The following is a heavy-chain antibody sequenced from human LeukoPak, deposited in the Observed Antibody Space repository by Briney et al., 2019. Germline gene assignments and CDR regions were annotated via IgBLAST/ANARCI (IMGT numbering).Heavy chain of an antibody. V-gene: IGHV4-39*01. J-gene: IGHJ4*02. CDR1: GGSISSSSYY. D-gene: IGHD5-12*01. CDR3: ARIRYSGYDDFDY. CDR2: IYYSGST. Sequence: SETLSLTCTVSGGSISSSSYYWGWIRQPPGKGLEWIGSIYYSGSTYYNPSLKSRVTISVDTSKNQFSLKLSSVTAADTAVYYCARIRYSGYDDFDYWGQGTLVTVSS.